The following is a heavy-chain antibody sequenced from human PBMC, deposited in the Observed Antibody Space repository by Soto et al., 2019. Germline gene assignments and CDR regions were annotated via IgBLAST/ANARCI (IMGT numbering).Heavy chain of an antibody. Sequence: SETLSLTFTVSGGSISSSSYYWGWIRQPPGKGLEWIGSIYYSGSTYYNPSLKSRVTISVDTSKNQFSLKLSSVTAADTAVYYCARLGPYYDCHPRRSDPQYYFDYWGQGTLVTVSS. V-gene: IGHV4-39*01. CDR2: IYYSGST. J-gene: IGHJ4*02. D-gene: IGHD3-3*01. CDR1: GGSISSSSYY. CDR3: ARLGPYYDCHPRRSDPQYYFDY.